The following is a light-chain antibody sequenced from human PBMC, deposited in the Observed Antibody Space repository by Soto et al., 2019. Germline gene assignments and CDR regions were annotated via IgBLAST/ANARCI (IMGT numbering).Light chain of an antibody. CDR1: SSDVGGYNY. Sequence: QSVLTQPPSASGSPGQSVTISCTGTSSDVGGYNYVSWYQQHPGKAPKLMIYEVSKRPSGVPDRFSGSKSGNTASLTVSGLQADVEADYYCSSYAGSTHFVFGTGTMDT. V-gene: IGLV2-8*01. CDR2: EVS. J-gene: IGLJ1*01. CDR3: SSYAGSTHFV.